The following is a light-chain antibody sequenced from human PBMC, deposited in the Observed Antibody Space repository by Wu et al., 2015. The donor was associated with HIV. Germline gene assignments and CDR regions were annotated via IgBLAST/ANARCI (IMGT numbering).Light chain of an antibody. Sequence: DIQMTQSPSSLSASVGDKVTLTCRASQAIRNSVAWLQQRPGQAPKLLLYAASTLESGVPSRFSGTGYGTDFTLTISGLQPEDFATYYCHQYHTSSRTFGQGTKVEIK. CDR3: HQYHTSSRT. J-gene: IGKJ1*01. V-gene: IGKV1-NL1*01. CDR1: QAIRNS. CDR2: AAS.